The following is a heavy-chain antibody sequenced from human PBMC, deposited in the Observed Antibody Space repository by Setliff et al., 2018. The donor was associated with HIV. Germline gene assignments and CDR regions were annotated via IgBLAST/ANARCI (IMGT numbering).Heavy chain of an antibody. Sequence: ASVKVSCKVSGYTLTELSRHWVRQAPGKGLEWMGGFDPEDGETIYAQKFQGRVTMTEDTSTDTAYMELSSLRSEDTAVYYCATGMGIPQRSTPLYYWGQGTLVTVSS. CDR3: ATGMGIPQRSTPLYY. D-gene: IGHD1-26*01. CDR1: GYTLTELS. J-gene: IGHJ4*02. V-gene: IGHV1-24*01. CDR2: FDPEDGET.